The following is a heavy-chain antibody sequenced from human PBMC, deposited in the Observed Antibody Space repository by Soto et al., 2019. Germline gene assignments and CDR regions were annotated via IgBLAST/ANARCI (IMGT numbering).Heavy chain of an antibody. J-gene: IGHJ5*02. CDR1: GGTLNNFF. D-gene: IGHD6-19*01. V-gene: IGHV1-69*13. CDR3: VRDFGSVAGPFDP. Sequence: SVKVSCKASGGTLNNFFVSWVRQAPRQELEWVGGIIPLFRRPSRAEKFQDRVIISADASTSSAYLELFDMTSDDTAVYYCVRDFGSVAGPFDPCGQGPLVTVCS. CDR2: IIPLFRRP.